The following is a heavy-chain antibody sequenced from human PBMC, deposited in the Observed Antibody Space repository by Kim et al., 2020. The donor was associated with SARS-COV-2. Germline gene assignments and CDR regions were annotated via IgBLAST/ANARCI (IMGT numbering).Heavy chain of an antibody. CDR2: IDPSDSYS. CDR1: GYRFSTYW. CDR3: ARHDTILRLSVYPRWRDYGMDV. D-gene: IGHD2-8*01. J-gene: IGHJ6*02. Sequence: GESLKISCKGSGYRFSTYWISWVRQVPGRGLEWMGMIDPSDSYSKYSPSFQGHVTLSADKSINTAYLQWSSLKASDTARYYCARHDTILRLSVYPRWRDYGMDVWGQGTTVSVSS. V-gene: IGHV5-10-1*01.